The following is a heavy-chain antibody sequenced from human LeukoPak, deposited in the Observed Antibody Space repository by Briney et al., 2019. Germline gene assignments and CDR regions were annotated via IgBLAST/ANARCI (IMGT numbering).Heavy chain of an antibody. CDR1: GYTFTSYG. J-gene: IGHJ4*02. CDR3: ARVRIAVAANDFDY. CDR2: ISAYNGNT. Sequence: ASVKVSCKASGYTFTSYGISWVRQAPGQGLEWMGWISAYNGNTNYAQKLQGRVTMTTDTSTSTAYMELRSLRSDDTAVYYCARVRIAVAANDFDYWGQGTLVTVSS. D-gene: IGHD6-19*01. V-gene: IGHV1-18*01.